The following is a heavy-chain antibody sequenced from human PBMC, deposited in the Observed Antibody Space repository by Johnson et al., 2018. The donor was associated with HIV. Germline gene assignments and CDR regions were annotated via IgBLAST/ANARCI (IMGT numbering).Heavy chain of an antibody. J-gene: IGHJ3*02. D-gene: IGHD6-19*01. CDR1: GFSFADYA. CDR3: ARVVGSGWYRGAFDI. CDR2: ISWDGGDT. Sequence: GGSLRLSCAASGFSFADYAMHWVRQAPGKGLEWVSLISWDGGDTYYADSVKGRFIISSDNTKESLYVQMNSRRAEDTAVYYCARVVGSGWYRGAFDIWGQGTMGTVSS. V-gene: IGHV3-43D*03.